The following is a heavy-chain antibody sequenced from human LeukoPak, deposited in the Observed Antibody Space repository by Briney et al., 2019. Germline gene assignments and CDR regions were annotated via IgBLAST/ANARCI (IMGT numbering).Heavy chain of an antibody. V-gene: IGHV4-4*07. Sequence: SETLSLTCTVSGGSIGSYYLTWIRQPAGKGLEWIGRIYTSGSINYNPSFKSRVTMSLDTSKNQFSLKLTSVTAADTAMYYCASSKSGTYYFDYWGQGTLVTVSS. J-gene: IGHJ4*02. D-gene: IGHD1-26*01. CDR2: IYTSGSI. CDR1: GGSIGSYY. CDR3: ASSKSGTYYFDY.